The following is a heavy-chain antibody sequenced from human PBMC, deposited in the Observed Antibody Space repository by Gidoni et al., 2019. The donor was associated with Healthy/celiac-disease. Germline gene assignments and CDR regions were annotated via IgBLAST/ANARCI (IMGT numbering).Heavy chain of an antibody. CDR2: SSGSGGST. V-gene: IGHV3-23*01. D-gene: IGHD3-10*01. J-gene: IGHJ4*02. CDR1: GFTFSSYA. CDR3: AKDGPDYGSGSYYPDY. Sequence: EVQLLESGGGLVQPGGSLRLSCAASGFTFSSYAMSWVRQAPGKGLEWVSASSGSGGSTYYADSVKGRFTISRDNSKNTLYLQMNSLRAEDTAVYYCAKDGPDYGSGSYYPDYWGQGTLVTVSS.